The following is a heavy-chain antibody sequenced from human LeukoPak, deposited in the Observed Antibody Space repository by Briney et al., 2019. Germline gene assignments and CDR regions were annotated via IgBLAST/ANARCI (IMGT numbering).Heavy chain of an antibody. D-gene: IGHD4-17*01. CDR1: GFTVSSNY. CDR2: IKVDESGK. CDR3: ARHGDYHYNS. V-gene: IGHV3-7*05. Sequence: GGSLRLSCGASGFTVSSNYMTWVRQAPGKGLEWVADIKVDESGKYYVDSVRGRFTISRDNAKNSLYLQMNSLRAEDTAVYYCARHGDYHYNSWGQGTLVTVSS. J-gene: IGHJ4*02.